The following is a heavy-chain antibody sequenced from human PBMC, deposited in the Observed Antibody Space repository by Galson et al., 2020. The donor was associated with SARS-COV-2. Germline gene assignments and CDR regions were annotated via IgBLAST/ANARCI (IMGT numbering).Heavy chain of an antibody. V-gene: IGHV3-30*01. CDR2: TSYDIRNK. CDR1: GFTFSTYA. Sequence: LGESLKISCAASGFTFSTYAMPWVRQAPGKGLEWVAVTSYDIRNKYYADSVKGRFTISRDNSKNTLYLHMNSLSAEDTSVYYCARQGSLGRYTHPLFDYWGQGTLVTVSS. D-gene: IGHD1-1*01. CDR3: ARQGSLGRYTHPLFDY. J-gene: IGHJ4*02.